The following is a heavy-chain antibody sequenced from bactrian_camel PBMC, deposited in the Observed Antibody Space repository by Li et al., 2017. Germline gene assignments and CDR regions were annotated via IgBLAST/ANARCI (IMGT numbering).Heavy chain of an antibody. CDR3: AVHGAFDGYCSPSSWRHFNY. V-gene: IGHV3S53*01. J-gene: IGHJ4*01. D-gene: IGHD3*01. CDR2: VHGDGST. CDR1: EYIFDHCA. Sequence: HVQLVESGGDSVQAGGSLLLSCAASEYIFDHCAMGWYRGQGREMVARVHGDGSTTYADSVKGRFTISQDNATGNTVYLQMNRLKPEDTAMYHCAVHGAFDGYCSPSSWRHFNYWGQGTQVTVS.